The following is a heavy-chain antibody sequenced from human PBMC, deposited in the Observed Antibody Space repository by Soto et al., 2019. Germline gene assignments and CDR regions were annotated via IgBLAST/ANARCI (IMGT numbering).Heavy chain of an antibody. CDR2: MNPNSGNT. CDR3: ARGVTGTTGEDYYYGMDV. J-gene: IGHJ6*02. D-gene: IGHD1-7*01. Sequence: GASVKVSCKASGYTFTRYDINWVRQATGQGLEWMGWMNPNSGNTGYAQKFQGRVTMTRNTSISTAYMELSSLRSEDTAVYYCARGVTGTTGEDYYYGMDVWGQGTTVTVSS. CDR1: GYTFTRYD. V-gene: IGHV1-8*01.